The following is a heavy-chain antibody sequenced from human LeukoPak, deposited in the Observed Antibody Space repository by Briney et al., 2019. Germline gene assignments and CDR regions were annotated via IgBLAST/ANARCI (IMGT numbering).Heavy chain of an antibody. CDR3: ARDLGTSGFDY. V-gene: IGHV4-59*01. J-gene: IGHJ4*02. Sequence: SETLSLTCAVYGGSFSGYYWSWIRQPPGKGLEWIGYIYYSGSTNYNPSLKSRVTISVDTSKNQFSLKLSSVTAADTAVYYCARDLGTSGFDYWGQGTLVTVSS. CDR2: IYYSGST. CDR1: GGSFSGYY. D-gene: IGHD3-16*01.